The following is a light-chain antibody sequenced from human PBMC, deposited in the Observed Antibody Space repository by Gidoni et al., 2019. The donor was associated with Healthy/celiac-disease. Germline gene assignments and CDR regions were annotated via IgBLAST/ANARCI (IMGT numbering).Light chain of an antibody. CDR2: AAS. J-gene: IGKJ2*01. CDR3: QQSYSTPHT. V-gene: IGKV1-39*01. CDR1: QSISIY. Sequence: IQMTQSPSSLSAFVGDRVTITCRASQSISIYLNWYQQKPGKAPKLLIYAASSLQSGVPSRFSGSGSGTDFTLTISSLQPEDFATYYCQQSYSTPHTFGQXTKLEIK.